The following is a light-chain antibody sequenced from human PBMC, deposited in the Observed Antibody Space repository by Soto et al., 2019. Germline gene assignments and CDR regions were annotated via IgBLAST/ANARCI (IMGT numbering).Light chain of an antibody. V-gene: IGLV1-44*01. J-gene: IGLJ1*01. CDR2: SND. Sequence: QSVLTQPPSASGTPGQRVTISCSGSSSNIGSSPVNWYQQLPGTAPKLLIHSNDRRPSGVPDRFSGSKSGTSASLAISGLQFEDAADYYCAAWDDSLNGPGFGTGTKVTVL. CDR3: AAWDDSLNGPG. CDR1: SSNIGSSP.